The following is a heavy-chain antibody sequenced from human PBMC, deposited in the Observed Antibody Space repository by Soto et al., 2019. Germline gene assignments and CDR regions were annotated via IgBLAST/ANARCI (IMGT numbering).Heavy chain of an antibody. Sequence: EVQLVESGGGLVQPGGSLRLSCAASGFTFSTHWMTWVHQPPGKGLEWVANINQDGSERYYVDSVRGRFTISRDNAKNSLYLQMNSLRAEDTAVYYCVCGGNFFVYWGQGTLVTVSP. V-gene: IGHV3-7*01. J-gene: IGHJ4*02. D-gene: IGHD3-16*01. CDR2: INQDGSER. CDR3: VCGGNFFVY. CDR1: GFTFSTHW.